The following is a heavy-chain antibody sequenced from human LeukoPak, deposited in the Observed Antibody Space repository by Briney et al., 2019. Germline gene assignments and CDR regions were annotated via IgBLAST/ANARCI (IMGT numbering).Heavy chain of an antibody. CDR1: GGSISSGGYY. J-gene: IGHJ3*02. CDR3: ARSATYYYDSSGSQDI. CDR2: IYYSGST. Sequence: SETMSLTCTVSGGSISSGGYYWSWIRQHPGKGLEWIGYIYYSGSTYYNPSLKSRVTISVDTSKNQFSLKLSSVTAAVTPVYYCARSATYYYDSSGSQDIWGQGTMVTVSS. V-gene: IGHV4-31*03. D-gene: IGHD3-22*01.